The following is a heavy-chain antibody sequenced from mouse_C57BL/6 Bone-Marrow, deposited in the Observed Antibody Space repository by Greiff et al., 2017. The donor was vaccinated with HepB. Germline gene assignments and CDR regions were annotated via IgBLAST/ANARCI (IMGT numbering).Heavy chain of an antibody. D-gene: IGHD1-1*01. Sequence: QVQLQQSGAELVKPGASVKMSCKASGYTFTSYWITWVKQRPGQGLEWIGDIYPGSGSTNYNEKLKSKATLTVDTASSTAYMQFSSLTSEDSAVYYCARVSDYYGSSDYWGQGTALTVSS. J-gene: IGHJ2*01. CDR3: ARVSDYYGSSDY. CDR1: GYTFTSYW. CDR2: IYPGSGST. V-gene: IGHV1-55*01.